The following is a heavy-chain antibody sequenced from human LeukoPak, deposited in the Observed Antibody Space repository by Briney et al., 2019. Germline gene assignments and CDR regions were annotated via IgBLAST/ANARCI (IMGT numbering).Heavy chain of an antibody. CDR2: ICSSGSTI. Sequence: GGSLRLSCAAPVFTFSDYNMSWIRQAPEKGLEWVSYICSSGSTIYYADSVKGRFTISRDNAKNTLYLQMNSLRAEDTAVYYCARVRGYSGYDVYYYYYYMDVWGKGTTVTVSS. V-gene: IGHV3-11*01. D-gene: IGHD5-12*01. J-gene: IGHJ6*03. CDR3: ARVRGYSGYDVYYYYYYMDV. CDR1: VFTFSDYN.